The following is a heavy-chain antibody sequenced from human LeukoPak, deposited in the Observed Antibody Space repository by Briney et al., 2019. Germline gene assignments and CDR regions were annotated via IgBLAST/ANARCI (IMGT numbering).Heavy chain of an antibody. CDR3: ARVGGSGWYTNDAFDI. Sequence: PSETLSLTCTVSGGSISSSSYYWGWIRQPPGKGLEWIGSIYYSGSTYYNPFLKSRVTISVDTSKNQFSLKLSSVTAADTAVYYCARVGGSGWYTNDAFDIWGQGTMVTVSS. D-gene: IGHD6-19*01. V-gene: IGHV4-39*01. CDR1: GGSISSSSYY. J-gene: IGHJ3*02. CDR2: IYYSGST.